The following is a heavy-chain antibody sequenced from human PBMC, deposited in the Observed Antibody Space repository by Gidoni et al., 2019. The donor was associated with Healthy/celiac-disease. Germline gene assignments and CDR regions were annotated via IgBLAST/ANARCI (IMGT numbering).Heavy chain of an antibody. J-gene: IGHJ3*02. V-gene: IGHV3-7*03. CDR3: ARERDDSSGRWAFDI. CDR1: GFTFSSYW. D-gene: IGHD3-22*01. CDR2: IKQDGSEK. Sequence: EVQLVESGGGLVQPGGSLRLSCAAFGFTFSSYWMSWVRQAPGKGLEWVANIKQDGSEKYYVDSVKGRFTISRDNAKNSLYLQMNSLRAEDTAVYYCARERDDSSGRWAFDIWGQGTMVTVSS.